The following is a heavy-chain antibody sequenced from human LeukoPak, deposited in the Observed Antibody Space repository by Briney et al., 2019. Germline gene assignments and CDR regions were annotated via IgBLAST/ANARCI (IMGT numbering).Heavy chain of an antibody. V-gene: IGHV1-18*01. CDR1: GYTFTSYG. CDR3: ARDKVEMATIFDY. Sequence: AASVKVSCKASGYTFTSYGISWVRQAPGQGLEWMGWISPYNGNTDYAQKVQGRVSMTTDTSTSTAYMELRSLRSDDTAVYYCARDKVEMATIFDYWGQGTLVTVSS. J-gene: IGHJ4*02. CDR2: ISPYNGNT. D-gene: IGHD5-24*01.